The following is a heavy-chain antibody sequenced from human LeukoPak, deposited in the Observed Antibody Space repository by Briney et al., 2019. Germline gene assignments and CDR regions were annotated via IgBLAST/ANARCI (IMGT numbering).Heavy chain of an antibody. Sequence: SVRVSCKASGYTFSNYGINWVRQAPGQGLEWMGGIIPIFGTANYAQKFQGRVMITADESTSTAYMELSSLRSEDTAVYYCARDQGYCTNGVCYFDTVYWGQGTLVTVSS. CDR1: GYTFSNYG. CDR2: IIPIFGTA. D-gene: IGHD2-8*01. CDR3: ARDQGYCTNGVCYFDTVY. J-gene: IGHJ4*02. V-gene: IGHV1-69*13.